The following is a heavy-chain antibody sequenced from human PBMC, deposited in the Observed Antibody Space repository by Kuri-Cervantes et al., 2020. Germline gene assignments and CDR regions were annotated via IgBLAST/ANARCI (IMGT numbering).Heavy chain of an antibody. D-gene: IGHD1-1*01. Sequence: SETLSLTCAVYGGSFSGYYWSWIRQPPGKGLEWIGYIYYSGSTNYNPSLKSRVTISVDTSKNQFSLKLSSVTAADTAVYYCARKKLERLFDYWGQGTLVTVSS. V-gene: IGHV4-59*08. J-gene: IGHJ4*02. CDR3: ARKKLERLFDY. CDR1: GGSFSGYY. CDR2: IYYSGST.